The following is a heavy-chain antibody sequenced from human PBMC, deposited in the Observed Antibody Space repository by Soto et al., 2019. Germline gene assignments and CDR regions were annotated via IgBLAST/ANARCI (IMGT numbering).Heavy chain of an antibody. CDR2: VYYNENH. CDR3: AKLLDAMVHS. Sequence: QVQLQESGPGLVKPSETLSLTCTVSGVSVNNGRYYWGWIRQPPGKGPEWIGSVYYNENHHYNPSLMSRTTVSVHTAKNQCALNRSSVTAADTAVYYYAKLLDAMVHSWGQGTLVIVTS. V-gene: IGHV4-39*01. CDR1: GVSVNNGRYY. J-gene: IGHJ4*02. D-gene: IGHD5-18*01.